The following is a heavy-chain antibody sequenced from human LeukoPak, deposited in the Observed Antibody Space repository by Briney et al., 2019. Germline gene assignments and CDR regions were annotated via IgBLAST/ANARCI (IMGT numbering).Heavy chain of an antibody. CDR2: LSGSGITT. J-gene: IGHJ4*01. V-gene: IGHV3-23*01. CDR3: AKGIYSSGWSYFDY. CDR1: GYTFSNSA. Sequence: PGGSLRLSCAASGYTFSNSAMSGVRQAPGEGLEWVSTLSGSGITTYYADSVKGRFTISRDNSKNTLYLQMNSMRAEDRDVYYCAKGIYSSGWSYFDYWGHGTLVTVSS. D-gene: IGHD6-19*01.